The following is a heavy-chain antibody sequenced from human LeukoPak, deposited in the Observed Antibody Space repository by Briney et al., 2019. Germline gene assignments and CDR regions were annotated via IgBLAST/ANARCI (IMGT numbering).Heavy chain of an antibody. CDR2: IYYSGST. D-gene: IGHD3-3*01. Sequence: PSETLSLTCTVSGGSISSSSYYWGWIRQPPGEGLEWIGSIYYSGSTYYNPSLKSRVTISVDTSKNQFSLKLSSVTAADTAVYYCARLTFWSGYYYFDYWGQGTLVTVSS. CDR1: GGSISSSSYY. V-gene: IGHV4-39*01. J-gene: IGHJ4*02. CDR3: ARLTFWSGYYYFDY.